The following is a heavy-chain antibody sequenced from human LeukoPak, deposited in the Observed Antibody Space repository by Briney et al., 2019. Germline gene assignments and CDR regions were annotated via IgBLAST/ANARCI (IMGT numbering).Heavy chain of an antibody. CDR1: GFTFSNYA. Sequence: PGGSLRLSCVASGFTFSNYAMTWVRQAPGKGLEWVSKIGGSGGDTYYADSVKGRFTISRDNFKNTLYLQMNSLRAEGTALYYCADWNYVHYWGQGTLVTVSS. CDR2: IGGSGGDT. CDR3: ADWNYVHY. J-gene: IGHJ4*02. D-gene: IGHD1-7*01. V-gene: IGHV3-23*01.